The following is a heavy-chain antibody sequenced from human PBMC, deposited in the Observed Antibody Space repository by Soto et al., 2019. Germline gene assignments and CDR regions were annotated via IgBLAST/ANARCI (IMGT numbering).Heavy chain of an antibody. CDR3: ARVLGP. J-gene: IGHJ5*02. Sequence: SETLSLTCTVSGDSISRGAYYWTWIRQHPVKGLEWIGYTYHSGSTYYNPSLKSRVTISVDRSKNQFSLKLSSVTAADTAVYSCARVLGPWGLGTLVSVS. CDR2: TYHSGST. V-gene: IGHV4-30-2*01. D-gene: IGHD2-8*02. CDR1: GDSISRGAYY.